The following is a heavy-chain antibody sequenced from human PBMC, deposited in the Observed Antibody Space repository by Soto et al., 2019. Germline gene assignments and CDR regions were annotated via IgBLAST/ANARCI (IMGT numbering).Heavy chain of an antibody. CDR2: INNSGGST. D-gene: IGHD3-16*01. CDR1: GLTFSTYA. Sequence: GGSLRLSCAASGLTFSTYAITWVRQAPGKGLEWVSTINNSGGSTWYADSVKGRFTISRDNSKNTLYLQMNSLRVEDTAVYYRATPPAQRVLGGVSWGQGTLVNVSS. CDR3: ATPPAQRVLGGVS. J-gene: IGHJ5*02. V-gene: IGHV3-23*01.